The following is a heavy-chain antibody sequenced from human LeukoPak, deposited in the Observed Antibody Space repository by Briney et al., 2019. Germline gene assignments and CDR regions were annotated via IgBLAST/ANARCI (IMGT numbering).Heavy chain of an antibody. CDR2: INHSGST. J-gene: IGHJ4*02. V-gene: IGHV4-34*01. Sequence: PSETLSLTCAVYGGSFSGYYWSWIRQPPGKGLEWIGEINHSGSTNYNPSLKSRVTISVDTSKNQFSLKLSSVTAADTAVYYCASSGDSGSLNFDYWGQGTLVTISS. CDR3: ASSGDSGSLNFDY. D-gene: IGHD1-26*01. CDR1: GGSFSGYY.